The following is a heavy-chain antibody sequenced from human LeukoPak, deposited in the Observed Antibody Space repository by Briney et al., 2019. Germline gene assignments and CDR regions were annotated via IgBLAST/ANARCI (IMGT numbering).Heavy chain of an antibody. CDR1: GASISSGRY. Sequence: SETLSLTCNVSGASISSGRYWGWIRQPPGKGLEWIGSMYYGERTNYNPSLKSRVTISADTSKNHFSLKLSSVTAADTAVYYCARHHYYDSSGYDPFDYWGQGTLVTVSS. D-gene: IGHD3-22*01. J-gene: IGHJ4*02. CDR3: ARHHYYDSSGYDPFDY. V-gene: IGHV4-38-2*02. CDR2: MYYGERT.